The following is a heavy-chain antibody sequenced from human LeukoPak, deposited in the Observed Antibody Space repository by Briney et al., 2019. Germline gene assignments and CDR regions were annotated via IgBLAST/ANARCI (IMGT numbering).Heavy chain of an antibody. J-gene: IGHJ4*02. CDR3: ARYDVWGSYRAFDY. Sequence: SETLSLTCTVSGGSISSSSYYWGWIRQPPGKGLEWIGTIYHTGSTYYNPSLKSRVTISVDTSKNQFSLKLSSVTAADTAVYYCARYDVWGSYRAFDYWGQGTLVTVSS. V-gene: IGHV4-39*07. D-gene: IGHD3-16*02. CDR2: IYHTGST. CDR1: GGSISSSSYY.